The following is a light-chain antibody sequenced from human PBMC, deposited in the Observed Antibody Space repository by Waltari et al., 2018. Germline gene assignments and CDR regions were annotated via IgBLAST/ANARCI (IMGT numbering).Light chain of an antibody. Sequence: SSDLTQDPAVSVALGQTVRITCQVDSLRSRSVNWYLQRPGQAPIIVIYGNTYRPSGIPDRFSGSRSGNTASLTITGAQAEDEADYYCNYRDSSNHWVFGGGTKLTVL. CDR1: SLRSRS. J-gene: IGLJ3*02. V-gene: IGLV3-19*01. CDR2: GNT. CDR3: NYRDSSNHWV.